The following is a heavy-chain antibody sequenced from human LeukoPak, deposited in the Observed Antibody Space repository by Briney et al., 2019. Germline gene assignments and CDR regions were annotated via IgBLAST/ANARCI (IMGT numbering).Heavy chain of an antibody. D-gene: IGHD4-17*01. CDR1: GYSIRSGDY. CDR2: IYHSGST. J-gene: IGHJ4*02. CDR3: ARNRSVTTTPGFDH. V-gene: IGHV4-38-2*01. Sequence: TSETLSLTCAVSGYSIRSGDYWGWIRQSPGKGLEWIGSIYHSGSTHYNPSLKGRVTISVDTSKNQFSLMLSSVTAADTAVYYCARNRSVTTTPGFDHWGQGTLVTVSS.